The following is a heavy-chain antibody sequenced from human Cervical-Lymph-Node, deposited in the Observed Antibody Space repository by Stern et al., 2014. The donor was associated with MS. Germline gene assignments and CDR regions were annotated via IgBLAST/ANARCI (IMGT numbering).Heavy chain of an antibody. J-gene: IGHJ6*02. CDR2: FDAEQGET. Sequence: VQLVVSGAEVKKPGASVKVSCKVSGYTLSEISMHWVRQAPGKGLEWMGGFDAEQGETRYAQKVQVRDTMAEDRTTDTDYMELSSLRSEDTAVYYCATHRGRVTYYYGMDVWGQGTTVTVSS. CDR3: ATHRGRVTYYYGMDV. D-gene: IGHD2-21*02. V-gene: IGHV1-24*01. CDR1: GYTLSEIS.